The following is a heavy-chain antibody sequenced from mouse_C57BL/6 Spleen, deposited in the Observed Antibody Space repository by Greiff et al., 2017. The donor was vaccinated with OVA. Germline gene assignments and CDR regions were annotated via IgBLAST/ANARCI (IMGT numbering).Heavy chain of an antibody. CDR1: GFTFSDYG. V-gene: IGHV5-17*01. CDR3: ARAYYGRSAMDY. J-gene: IGHJ4*01. D-gene: IGHD1-1*01. CDR2: ISSGSSTI. Sequence: EVQLVESGGGLVKPGGSLKLSCAASGFTFSDYGMHWVRQAPETGLEWVAYISSGSSTIYYADTVKGRFTISRDNAKNTLFLQMTSLRSEDTAEYYCARAYYGRSAMDYWGQGTSVTVSS.